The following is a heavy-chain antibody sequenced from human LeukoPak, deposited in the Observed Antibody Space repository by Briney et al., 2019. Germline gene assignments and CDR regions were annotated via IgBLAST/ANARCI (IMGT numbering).Heavy chain of an antibody. J-gene: IGHJ4*02. D-gene: IGHD3-22*01. CDR1: GFTFSNAW. CDR3: TTDEGGYYYDSSGYRNVY. Sequence: PGGSLRLSCAASGFTFSNAWMSWVRQAPGKGLEWVGRIKSKTDGGTTDYAAPVKGRLTISRDDAKNTLYLQMNSLKTEDTAVYYCTTDEGGYYYDSSGYRNVYWGQGTLVTVSS. CDR2: IKSKTDGGTT. V-gene: IGHV3-15*01.